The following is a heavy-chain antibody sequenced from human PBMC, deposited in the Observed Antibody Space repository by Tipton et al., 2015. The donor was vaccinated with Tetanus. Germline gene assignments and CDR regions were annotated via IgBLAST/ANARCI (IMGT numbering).Heavy chain of an antibody. Sequence: SLRLSCAASGFTFSSYAMSWVRQAPGKGLEWVSAISGSGGSAYYADSVKGRFTISRDNSKNTLYLQMNSLRAEDTAVYYCASPMGTEYYFDYWGQGTLVTVSS. J-gene: IGHJ4*02. D-gene: IGHD7-27*01. CDR3: ASPMGTEYYFDY. CDR1: GFTFSSYA. CDR2: ISGSGGSA. V-gene: IGHV3-23*01.